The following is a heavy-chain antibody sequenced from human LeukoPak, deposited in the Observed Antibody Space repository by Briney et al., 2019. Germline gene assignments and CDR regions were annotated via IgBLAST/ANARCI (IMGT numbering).Heavy chain of an antibody. CDR1: GFTFSSYE. Sequence: PGGSLRLSCAASGFTFSSYEMNWARQAPGKGLEWVSYIGSSGSTIYCADSVKGRFTISRDNAKNSLYLQMNNLRAEDTAVYYCATGGWLLSYWGQGSLVTVSS. CDR3: ATGGWLLSY. D-gene: IGHD3-9*01. J-gene: IGHJ4*02. V-gene: IGHV3-48*03. CDR2: IGSSGSTI.